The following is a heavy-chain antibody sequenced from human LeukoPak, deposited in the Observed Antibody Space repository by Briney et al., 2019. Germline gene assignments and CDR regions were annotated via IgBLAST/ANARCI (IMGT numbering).Heavy chain of an antibody. V-gene: IGHV4-4*07. CDR3: ARATDYGERGWFDP. CDR2: IYNGGII. J-gene: IGHJ5*02. D-gene: IGHD4-17*01. CDR1: GDSISRYY. Sequence: PSETLSLTCTVSGDSISRYYWSWIRQPAGKGLEWIGRIYNGGIITYNPSLKSRVTMSIDTSNNQFSLRLRFVTAADTAVYYCARATDYGERGWFDPWGQGTLVTVSS.